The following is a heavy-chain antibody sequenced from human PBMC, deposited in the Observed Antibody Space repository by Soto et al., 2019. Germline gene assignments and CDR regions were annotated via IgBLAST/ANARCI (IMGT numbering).Heavy chain of an antibody. Sequence: EMQLLESGGGLVQPGGSLRLSCAASGFTFSTYAMTWVRQAPGKGLEWVSGISGSGGTTFYAGSVKGRFAISRDNSKNTLYLRMPSLTAEDTAVYYCALRYCSRTTCPPLNSYFYMDVWGKGTTVTVSS. D-gene: IGHD2-15*01. CDR2: ISGSGGTT. J-gene: IGHJ6*03. V-gene: IGHV3-23*01. CDR1: GFTFSTYA. CDR3: ALRYCSRTTCPPLNSYFYMDV.